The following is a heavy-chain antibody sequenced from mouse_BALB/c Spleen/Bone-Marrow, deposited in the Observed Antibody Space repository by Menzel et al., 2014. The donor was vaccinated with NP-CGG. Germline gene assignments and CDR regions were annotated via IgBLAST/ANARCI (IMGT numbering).Heavy chain of an antibody. CDR2: IWGDGST. V-gene: IGHV2-6-7*01. CDR3: ARDRYGSSWAWFAY. Sequence: QVQLQQSGPGLVSPSQRLSIPCTVSGFSLTDYGINWFRQPPGKGLEWLGTIWGDGSTDYNSVLKSRLSISKDNSKSQVFFKMNSLQTDDTARYYCARDRYGSSWAWFAYWGQGTLVTVSA. D-gene: IGHD1-1*01. J-gene: IGHJ3*01. CDR1: GFSLTDYG.